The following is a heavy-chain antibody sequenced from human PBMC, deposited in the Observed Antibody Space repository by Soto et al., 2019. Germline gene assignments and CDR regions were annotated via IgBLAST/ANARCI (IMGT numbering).Heavy chain of an antibody. J-gene: IGHJ4*02. CDR3: ARESEDLTSNFDY. CDR2: ISSSGSTK. V-gene: IGHV3-48*03. Sequence: PGGSLRLSCAASGFTFSSFEMNWVRQAPDKGLEWASYISSSGSTKYYADSMKGRFTVSRDNAKNSVYLDMNSLSAEDTAVYYCARESEDLTSNFDYWGQGTLVTVSS. CDR1: GFTFSSFE.